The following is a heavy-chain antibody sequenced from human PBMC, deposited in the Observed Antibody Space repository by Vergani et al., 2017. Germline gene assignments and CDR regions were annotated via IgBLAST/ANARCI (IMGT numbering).Heavy chain of an antibody. J-gene: IGHJ5*02. CDR2: ISYDGSKK. Sequence: QVQLVESGGGVVQPGRSLRLSCAASGFTFSSYAMHWVCQAPGKGLEWVAVISYDGSKKHYADSVKGRFTISRDNSKNTLYLQMKSLRAEDTAVYYCARELRLLECSKNWFDPWGQGTLVTVSS. CDR3: ARELRLLECSKNWFDP. CDR1: GFTFSSYA. D-gene: IGHD3-3*01. V-gene: IGHV3-30*01.